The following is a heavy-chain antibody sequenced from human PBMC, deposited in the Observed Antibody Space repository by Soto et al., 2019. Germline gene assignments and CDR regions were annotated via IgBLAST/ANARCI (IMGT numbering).Heavy chain of an antibody. J-gene: IGHJ6*02. CDR1: GDSVSANSAA. Sequence: PAQTLSLTCVISGDSVSANSAAWNWIRQSPSRGLEWLGRTYYRSKWNYDYAESVKSRMSIIPDTSNNHFSLLLNSVTPEDTAVYYCVRQSLATLALYGMAVWGQGTTVTVSS. CDR3: VRQSLATLALYGMAV. V-gene: IGHV6-1*01. CDR2: TYYRSKWNY. D-gene: IGHD6-6*01.